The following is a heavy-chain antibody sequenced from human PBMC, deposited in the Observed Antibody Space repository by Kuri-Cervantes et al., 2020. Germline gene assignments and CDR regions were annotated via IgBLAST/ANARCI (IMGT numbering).Heavy chain of an antibody. CDR3: AKDGLFKSNYGYYMDV. D-gene: IGHD2-21*01. V-gene: IGHV3-30*18. CDR2: LSYDGDNK. J-gene: IGHJ6*03. CDR1: GFTFSDYY. Sequence: GESLKISCAASGFTFSDYYMSWIRQAPGKGLEWVAVLSYDGDNKYSADSVKGRFTISRDNSNNTLYLQMNSLRPEDAAVYYCAKDGLFKSNYGYYMDVWGKGTTVTVSS.